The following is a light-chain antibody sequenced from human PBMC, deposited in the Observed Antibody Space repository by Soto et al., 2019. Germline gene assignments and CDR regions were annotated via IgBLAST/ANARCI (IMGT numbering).Light chain of an antibody. V-gene: IGKV1-5*01. CDR2: DVS. CDR1: QSISSW. CDR3: QQYNSYST. J-gene: IGKJ1*01. Sequence: DIQMTQSPSTLSASVGDRVTITCRASQSISSWLAWYQQKAGKAPKLLIFDVSSLKSGVPSRFSGSGSGTEFTLTINSLQPDNFATYYCQQYNSYSTFGQGTKVEIK.